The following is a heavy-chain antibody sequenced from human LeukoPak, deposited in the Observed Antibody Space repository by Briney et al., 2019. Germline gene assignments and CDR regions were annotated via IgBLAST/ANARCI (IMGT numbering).Heavy chain of an antibody. Sequence: GASVKVSCKASGYTFTSYDINWVRQATGQGLEWMGWINPNSGGTNYAQKFQGRVTMTRDTSISTAYMELSRLRSDDTAVYYCARGGNIVVVPAAIFRFDPWGQGTLVTVSS. V-gene: IGHV1-2*02. J-gene: IGHJ5*02. CDR3: ARGGNIVVVPAAIFRFDP. D-gene: IGHD2-2*01. CDR1: GYTFTSYD. CDR2: INPNSGGT.